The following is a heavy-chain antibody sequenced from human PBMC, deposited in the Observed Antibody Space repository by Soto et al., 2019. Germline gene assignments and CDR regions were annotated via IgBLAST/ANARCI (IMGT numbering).Heavy chain of an antibody. CDR3: GRLEGLATISYYFDY. CDR2: INHSGST. V-gene: IGHV4-34*01. Sequence: PSETLSLTCAVYGGSFSGYYWSWIRQPPGKGLEWIGEINHSGSTNYNPSLNSRVTISVDTSKNQFSLKLMSLSDADTDVYYCGRLEGLATISYYFDYWGQGALVTVSS. CDR1: GGSFSGYY. J-gene: IGHJ4*02. D-gene: IGHD3-9*01.